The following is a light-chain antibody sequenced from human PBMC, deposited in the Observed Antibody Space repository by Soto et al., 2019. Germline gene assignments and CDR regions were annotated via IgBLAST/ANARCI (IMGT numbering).Light chain of an antibody. CDR3: AAWDDSLGAYV. V-gene: IGLV1-44*01. CDR1: NSNIGTNT. Sequence: QSLLTQPPSASATPGQRVTISCSGSNSNIGTNTVNWYQQLPGTAPRLLIYTNNQRPSGVPQRFSGSKTGTSASLAIGGLQSEDGADYYCAAWDDSLGAYVFGTGTNSPS. J-gene: IGLJ1*01. CDR2: TNN.